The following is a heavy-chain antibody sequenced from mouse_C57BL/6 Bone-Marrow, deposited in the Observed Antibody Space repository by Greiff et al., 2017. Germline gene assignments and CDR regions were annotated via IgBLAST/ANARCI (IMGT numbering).Heavy chain of an antibody. CDR2: IDPENGDT. CDR1: GFNIKDDY. V-gene: IGHV14-4*01. D-gene: IGHD1-1*01. CDR3: TTDYGRGDY. Sequence: VQLQQSGAELVRPGASVKLSCTASGFNIKDDYMHWVKQRPEQGLEWIGWIDPENGDTEYASKFQGKATITADTSSNTAYLQLSSLTSEDTAVYYCTTDYGRGDYWGQGTTLTVSS. J-gene: IGHJ2*01.